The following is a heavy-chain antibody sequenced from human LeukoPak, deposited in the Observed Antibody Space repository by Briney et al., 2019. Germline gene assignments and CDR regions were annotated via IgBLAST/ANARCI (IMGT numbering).Heavy chain of an antibody. CDR3: ARDMGYSYGSFDC. Sequence: SETLSLTCAVYGGSFSGYYWSWIRQPPGKGLEWIGEINHSGSTNYNPSLKSRVTISVDTSKNQFSLKPSSVTAADTAVYYCARDMGYSYGSFDCWGQGTLVTVSS. D-gene: IGHD5-18*01. CDR2: INHSGST. J-gene: IGHJ4*02. V-gene: IGHV4-34*01. CDR1: GGSFSGYY.